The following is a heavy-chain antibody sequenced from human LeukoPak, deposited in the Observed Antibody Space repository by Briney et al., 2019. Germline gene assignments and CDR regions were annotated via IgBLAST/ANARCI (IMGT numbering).Heavy chain of an antibody. CDR2: IYYSGST. CDR1: GGSISSYY. CDR3: ARVGYSYGYLDY. J-gene: IGHJ4*02. Sequence: PSETLSLTCTVSGGSISSYYWSWIRQPPGEGLEWIGYIYYSGSTNYNPSLKSRVTISVDTSKNQFSLKLSSVTAADTAVYYCARVGYSYGYLDYWGQGTLVTVSS. V-gene: IGHV4-59*01. D-gene: IGHD5-18*01.